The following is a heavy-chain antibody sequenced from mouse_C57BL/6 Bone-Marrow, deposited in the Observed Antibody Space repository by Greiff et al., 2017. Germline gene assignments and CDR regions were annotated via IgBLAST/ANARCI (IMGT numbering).Heavy chain of an antibody. J-gene: IGHJ2*01. Sequence: VQLQQPGAELVKPGASVKLSCKASGYTFTSYWMQWVKQRPGQGLEWIGEIDPSDSYTNYNQKFKGKATVTVDTSSSTAYMQLSSLTSEDSAVYYCARRDYGLYFDYWGQGTTLTVSS. CDR2: IDPSDSYT. CDR1: GYTFTSYW. V-gene: IGHV1-50*01. CDR3: ARRDYGLYFDY. D-gene: IGHD1-1*01.